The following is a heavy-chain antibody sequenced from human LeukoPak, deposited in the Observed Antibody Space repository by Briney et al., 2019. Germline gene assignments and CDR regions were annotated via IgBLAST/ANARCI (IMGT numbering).Heavy chain of an antibody. J-gene: IGHJ6*02. Sequence: ASVKVSCKASGYTFTNFALHWVRQAPGQRLEWMGWINAGNGNTKYSQKFQGRVTITRDTSASTAYMELSSLRSEDTAVYYCARWKMEYCGGDCYPYYYYGMDVWGQGTTATVSS. CDR1: GYTFTNFA. V-gene: IGHV1-3*01. CDR2: INAGNGNT. CDR3: ARWKMEYCGGDCYPYYYYGMDV. D-gene: IGHD2-21*02.